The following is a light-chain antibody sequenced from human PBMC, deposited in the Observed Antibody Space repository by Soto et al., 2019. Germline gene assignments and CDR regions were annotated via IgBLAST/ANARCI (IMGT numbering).Light chain of an antibody. Sequence: SYELTQPPSVSVSPGQTASINCSGDKLGDKYACWYQQKPGQSPVLVIYQDSKRPSGIPERFSGSNSGSTATLTISGTQAMDEADYYCQAWDSSTAGVFGGGTKVTVL. CDR2: QDS. V-gene: IGLV3-1*01. J-gene: IGLJ2*01. CDR3: QAWDSSTAGV. CDR1: KLGDKY.